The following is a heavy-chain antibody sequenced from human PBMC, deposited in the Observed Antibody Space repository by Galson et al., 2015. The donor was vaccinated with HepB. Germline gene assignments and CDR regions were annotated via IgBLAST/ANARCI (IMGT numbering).Heavy chain of an antibody. Sequence: SLRLSCAASGFTFSTYSMNWVRQAPGKGLEWVSYISSSSNTIYYGDSVKGRFTISRDNAKNSLYLQMNSLRAEDTAVYFCARDQGGAARRFDYSGLATLVTVSS. CDR1: GFTFSTYS. CDR2: ISSSSNTI. CDR3: ARDQGGAARRFDY. D-gene: IGHD6-6*01. J-gene: IGHJ4*02. V-gene: IGHV3-48*04.